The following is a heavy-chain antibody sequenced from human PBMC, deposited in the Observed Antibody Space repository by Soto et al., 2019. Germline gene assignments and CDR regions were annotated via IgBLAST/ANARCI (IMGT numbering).Heavy chain of an antibody. D-gene: IGHD5-12*01. CDR3: ARESGGATATLDYYYLYMDV. Sequence: QVQLVQSGAEVKEPGASVTVSCRASGDRFTDYYMHCVRQAPGQCLELMGWINPNSGVTKYAQKFQGWVTMTRETYLRTVYMQLSRLGFDDTAIYYCARESGGATATLDYYYLYMDVWGTGTTVTISS. J-gene: IGHJ6*03. CDR1: GDRFTDYY. CDR2: INPNSGVT. V-gene: IGHV1-2*04.